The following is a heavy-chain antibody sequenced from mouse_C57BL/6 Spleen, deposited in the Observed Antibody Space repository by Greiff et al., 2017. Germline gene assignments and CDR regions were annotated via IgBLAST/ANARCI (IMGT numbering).Heavy chain of an antibody. CDR2: IDPSDSET. CDR1: GYTFTSYW. V-gene: IGHV1-52*01. J-gene: IGHJ3*01. Sequence: QVQLQQPGAELVRPGSSVKLSCKASGYTFTSYWMHWVKQRPIQGLEWIGNIDPSDSETHYNQKFKDKATLTVDKSSSTAYMQLSSLTSEDSAVYYCARHSSGYAAWFAYWGQGTLVTVSA. CDR3: ARHSSGYAAWFAY. D-gene: IGHD3-2*02.